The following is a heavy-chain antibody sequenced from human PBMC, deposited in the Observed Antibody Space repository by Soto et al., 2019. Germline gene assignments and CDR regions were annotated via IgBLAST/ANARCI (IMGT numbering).Heavy chain of an antibody. CDR2: ISGGGGST. J-gene: IGHJ3*02. V-gene: IGHV3-23*01. CDR3: AKPRATLQHGAFDI. CDR1: GFTFSNYA. D-gene: IGHD2-15*01. Sequence: PGGSLRLSCAASGFTFSNYAMTWVRQAPGKGLEWVSAISGGGGSTYYADSVKGRFTISRDNSKNTLYLQMNSLRAEDTAVYYCAKPRATLQHGAFDIWGQGTMVTVSS.